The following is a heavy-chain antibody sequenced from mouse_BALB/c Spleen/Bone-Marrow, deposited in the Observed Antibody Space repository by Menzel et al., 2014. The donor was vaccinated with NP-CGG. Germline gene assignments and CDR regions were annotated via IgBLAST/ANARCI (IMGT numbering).Heavy chain of an antibody. D-gene: IGHD3-2*01. CDR3: ATTDSSGVFAY. CDR1: GFNIKDTY. V-gene: IGHV14-3*02. Sequence: EVQLQQSGAELVKAGASVKLSCTASGFNIKDTYMHWVKQRPEQGLEWIGRIDPANGNTKYDPKFQGKATITADTSSNTAYLQLSSLTSEDTAVYYCATTDSSGVFAYWGQGTLVTVSA. J-gene: IGHJ3*01. CDR2: IDPANGNT.